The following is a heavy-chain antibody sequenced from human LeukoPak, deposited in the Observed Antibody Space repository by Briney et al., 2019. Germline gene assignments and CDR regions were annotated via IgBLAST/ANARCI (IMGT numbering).Heavy chain of an antibody. CDR1: GYTFTSYG. CDR3: ARDYDFWSGYLGKTNWFDP. V-gene: IGHV1-18*01. D-gene: IGHD3-3*01. Sequence: GASVKVSCKASGYTFTSYGISWVRQAPGQGLEWMGWISAYNGNTNYAQKLQGRVTMTTDTSTSTAYMELRSLRSDDTAVYYCARDYDFWSGYLGKTNWFDPWGQGTLVTVSS. J-gene: IGHJ5*02. CDR2: ISAYNGNT.